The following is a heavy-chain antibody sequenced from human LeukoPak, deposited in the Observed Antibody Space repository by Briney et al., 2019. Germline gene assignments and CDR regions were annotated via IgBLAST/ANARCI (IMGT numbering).Heavy chain of an antibody. J-gene: IGHJ4*02. CDR1: GGSISIYY. CDR3: ARDPRTVRI. Sequence: SETLSLTCTVSGGSISIYYWSWIRQPPGKGLEWIGYISYSGTADYNPSLKSRVTISVDKSKNQFSLKLSSMTAADTAVYYCARDPRTVRIWGQGTLVTVSS. V-gene: IGHV4-59*01. D-gene: IGHD1-1*01. CDR2: ISYSGTA.